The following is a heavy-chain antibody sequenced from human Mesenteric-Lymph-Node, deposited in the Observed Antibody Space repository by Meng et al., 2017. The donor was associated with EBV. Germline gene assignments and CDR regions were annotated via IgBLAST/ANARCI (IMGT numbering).Heavy chain of an antibody. CDR2: T. CDR3: ARHEDSSSWYDY. D-gene: IGHD6-13*01. J-gene: IGHJ4*02. V-gene: IGHV4-39*01. Sequence: TYYNPSLKSRVTISVDTSKNQFSLKLSSVTAADTAVYYCARHEDSSSWYDYWGQGTLVTVSS.